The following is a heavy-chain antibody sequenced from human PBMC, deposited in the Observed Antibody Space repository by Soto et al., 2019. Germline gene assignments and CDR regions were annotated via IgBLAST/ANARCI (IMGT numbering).Heavy chain of an antibody. CDR1: VGSVSRYW. D-gene: IGHD2-15*01. CDR3: ARHHTGGYCSGGSCHPETAQSYYNYGMDF. V-gene: IGHV5-51*01. Sequence: KRSGEGCVGSVSRYWSSSFRQMHGKGLEWMGIIDPGDSDTRYSPSFQGQVTISADKSISTAYLQWSSLKASDTAMYYCARHHTGGYCSGGSCHPETAQSYYNYGMDFLGQGTTVTVTS. J-gene: IGHJ6*02. CDR2: IDPGDSDT.